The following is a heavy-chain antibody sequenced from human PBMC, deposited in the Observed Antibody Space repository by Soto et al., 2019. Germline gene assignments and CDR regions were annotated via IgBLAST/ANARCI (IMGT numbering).Heavy chain of an antibody. V-gene: IGHV4-59*08. CDR2: IYYSGST. D-gene: IGHD4-17*01. J-gene: IGHJ4*02. CDR3: ARRYGVYFDY. CDR1: GGSISGYY. Sequence: NPSETLSLTCTVSGGSISGYYWSWIRQPPGKGLEWIGYIYYSGSTNYNPSLKSRVTISVDTSKNQFSLKLSSVTAADTAVYYCARRYGVYFDYWGQGTLVTVSS.